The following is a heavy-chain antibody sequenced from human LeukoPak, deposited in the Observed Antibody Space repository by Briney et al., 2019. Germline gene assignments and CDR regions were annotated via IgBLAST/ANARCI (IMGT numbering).Heavy chain of an antibody. Sequence: ASVKVSCKASGYTFTNYGITWVRRAPGQGLEWMGWISAQDGTTNYALKLQDRVTMTTDTSTSTAYMEVRGLRSDDTAVYYCARRSTLYSSGHFYFDYWGQGTLVTVSS. CDR1: GYTFTNYG. V-gene: IGHV1-18*01. D-gene: IGHD6-19*01. J-gene: IGHJ4*02. CDR2: ISAQDGTT. CDR3: ARRSTLYSSGHFYFDY.